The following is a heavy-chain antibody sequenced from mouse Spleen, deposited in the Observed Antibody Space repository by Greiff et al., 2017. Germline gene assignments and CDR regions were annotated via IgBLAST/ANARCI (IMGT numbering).Heavy chain of an antibody. CDR2: ISSGGDYT. J-gene: IGHJ2*01. V-gene: IGHV5-6*02. Sequence: EVKLMESGGDLVKPGGSLKLSCAASGFTFSSYGMSWVRQTPDRRLEWVAIISSGGDYTYYPDSVKGRFTISRDNAKNTLYLQMSSLKSEDTAMYYCTRRSYDYDVGFDYWGQGTTLTVSS. CDR3: TRRSYDYDVGFDY. D-gene: IGHD2-4*01. CDR1: GFTFSSYG.